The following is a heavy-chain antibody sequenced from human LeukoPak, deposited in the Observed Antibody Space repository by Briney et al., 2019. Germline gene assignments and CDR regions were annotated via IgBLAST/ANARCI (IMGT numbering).Heavy chain of an antibody. CDR3: ARFRSSPPDGIDY. D-gene: IGHD3-10*01. V-gene: IGHV1-8*03. J-gene: IGHJ4*02. CDR2: MNPNSGNT. Sequence: ASVKVSCKASGYTFTSYDINWVRQATGQGLEWMGWMNPNSGNTGYAQKFQGRVTITRNTSISTAYMELSSLRSEDTAVYYCARFRSSPPDGIDYWGQGTLVTVSS. CDR1: GYTFTSYD.